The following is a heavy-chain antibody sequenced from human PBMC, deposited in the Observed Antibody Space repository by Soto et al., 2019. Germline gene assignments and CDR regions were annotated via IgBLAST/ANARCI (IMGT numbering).Heavy chain of an antibody. CDR3: ARGPDLYYDSSGYPDAP. V-gene: IGHV3-33*01. J-gene: IGHJ5*02. Sequence: XLRLSCATSGFXFSSYVLHWVRHAPGKGLEWVAVIWYDGSNKYYADSVKGRFTISRYNSKNTLYLQMNSLRAEDPPVHYCARGPDLYYDSSGYPDAPWGQGTLGTVSS. CDR2: IWYDGSNK. CDR1: GFXFSSYV. D-gene: IGHD3-22*01.